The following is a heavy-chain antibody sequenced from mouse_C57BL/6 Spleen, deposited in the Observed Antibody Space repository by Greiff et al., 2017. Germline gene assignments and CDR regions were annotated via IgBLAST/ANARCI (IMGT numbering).Heavy chain of an antibody. J-gene: IGHJ4*01. CDR3: AREEGYYAMDY. V-gene: IGHV5-4*01. CDR1: GFTFSSYA. Sequence: EVKLMESGGGLVKPGGSLKLSCAASGFTFSSYAMSWVRQTPEKRLEWVASISDGGSYTYYPDNVKGRFTISRDNAKNNLYLQMSHLTSEDTAMYYCAREEGYYAMDYWGQGTSVTVSS. CDR2: ISDGGSYT.